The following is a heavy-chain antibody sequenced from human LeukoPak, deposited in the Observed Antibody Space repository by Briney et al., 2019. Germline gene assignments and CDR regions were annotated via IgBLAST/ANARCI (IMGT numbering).Heavy chain of an antibody. Sequence: GASLRLSCAASGFTFSNYAMSWVRQAPGKGLEWVSAVSGRDDSTYYADSVKGRFTISRDNSKNTLYLQMNILRAEDTAVYYCAKWGDYDILTGYYDSDYWGQGTLVTVSS. CDR2: VSGRDDST. CDR3: AKWGDYDILTGYYDSDY. CDR1: GFTFSNYA. D-gene: IGHD3-9*01. V-gene: IGHV3-23*01. J-gene: IGHJ4*02.